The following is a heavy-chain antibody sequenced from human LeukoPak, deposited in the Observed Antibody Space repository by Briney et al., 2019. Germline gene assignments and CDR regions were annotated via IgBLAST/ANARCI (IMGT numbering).Heavy chain of an antibody. V-gene: IGHV1-2*02. CDR1: GYTFTGYY. Sequence: ASVKVSCKASGYTFTGYYMHWVRQAPGQGLEWMGWINPNSGGTNYAQKFQGRVTMIRDTSISTAYMELSRLRSDDSAVYYCAREGGYCSSTSCSSRFDIWGQGTMVTVSS. CDR2: INPNSGGT. D-gene: IGHD2-2*01. CDR3: AREGGYCSSTSCSSRFDI. J-gene: IGHJ3*02.